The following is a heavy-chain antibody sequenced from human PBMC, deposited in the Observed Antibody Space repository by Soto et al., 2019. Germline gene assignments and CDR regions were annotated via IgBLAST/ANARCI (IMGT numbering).Heavy chain of an antibody. CDR3: AKDTIGRGITIFGVTHRRVDYYYGMDV. Sequence: GGSLRLSCAASGFTFSSYGMHWVRQAPGKGLEWVAVISYDGSNKYYADSVKGRFTISRDNSKNTLYLQMNSLRAEDTAVYYCAKDTIGRGITIFGVTHRRVDYYYGMDVWGQGTTVTVSS. V-gene: IGHV3-30*18. D-gene: IGHD3-3*01. J-gene: IGHJ6*02. CDR2: ISYDGSNK. CDR1: GFTFSSYG.